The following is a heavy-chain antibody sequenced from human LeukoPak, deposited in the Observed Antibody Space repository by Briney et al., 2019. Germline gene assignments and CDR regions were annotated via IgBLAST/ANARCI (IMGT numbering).Heavy chain of an antibody. CDR1: GGSISSYY. Sequence: SETLSLTCTVSGGSISSYYWSWIRQPPGEGLEWIAYLFYSGSTDYNPSLESRVTISVDTSKNQFSLKLRSVTAADTAVYYCATVAVIRGVTYFDYWGQGTLVTVSS. D-gene: IGHD3-10*01. CDR2: LFYSGST. J-gene: IGHJ4*02. CDR3: ATVAVIRGVTYFDY. V-gene: IGHV4-59*01.